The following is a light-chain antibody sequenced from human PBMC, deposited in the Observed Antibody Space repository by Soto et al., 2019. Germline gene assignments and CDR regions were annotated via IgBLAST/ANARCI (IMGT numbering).Light chain of an antibody. Sequence: DVVMTQSPLSLPVTLGQPASISCRSSQSLVFSDGNTFFNWFHQRPGQSPRRLIYKVSKRDSGVPDLFSGSESATGFTLRISRVEAEDVGGFYCLEGSHWPPRYTFGQGTKLEIK. V-gene: IGKV2-30*01. J-gene: IGKJ2*01. CDR1: QSLVFSDGNTF. CDR2: KVS. CDR3: LEGSHWPPRYT.